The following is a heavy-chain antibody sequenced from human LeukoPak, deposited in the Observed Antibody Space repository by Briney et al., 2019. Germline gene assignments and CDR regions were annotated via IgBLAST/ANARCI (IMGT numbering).Heavy chain of an antibody. V-gene: IGHV5-51*01. J-gene: IGHJ5*01. CDR2: IYPGDSDT. CDR1: GYSFTNNW. Sequence: GESLKISCKASGYSFTNNWIGWVRQMPGKGLEWMGIIYPGDSDTRYSPSFQGQITISADKSISTAYLQWGSLKASDTAMYYCARLSHGFDSWGQGTLVTVSS. CDR3: ARLSHGFDS.